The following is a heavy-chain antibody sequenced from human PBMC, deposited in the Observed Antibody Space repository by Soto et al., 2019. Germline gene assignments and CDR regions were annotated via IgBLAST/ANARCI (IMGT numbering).Heavy chain of an antibody. V-gene: IGHV4-4*02. CDR2: IFHTGGT. CDR3: ARVFSSGSGWMYYFDF. Sequence: QVQLQESGPGLVKPSETLSLTCTVSSDSIAGENWWSWVRQPPGMGLEWIGEIFHTGGTNYNPSLKRRVTMEVDTSKNPFSLKLISATAADTAVYYCARVFSSGSGWMYYFDFWGQGTLVSVSS. J-gene: IGHJ4*02. D-gene: IGHD6-25*01. CDR1: SDSIAGENW.